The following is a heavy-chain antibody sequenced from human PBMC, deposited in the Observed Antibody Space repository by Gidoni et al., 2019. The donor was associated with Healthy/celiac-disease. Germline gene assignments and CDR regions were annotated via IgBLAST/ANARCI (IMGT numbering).Heavy chain of an antibody. V-gene: IGHV3-23*04. Sequence: EVQLVESGGGLVQPGGSLRLSCAASGFTFSSYAMSWVRQAPGKGLEWVSAISGSGGSTYYADSVKGRFTISRDNSKNTLYLQMNSLRAEDTAVYYCAKDASTPYCSGGSCYSYWYFDLWGRGTLVTVSS. D-gene: IGHD2-15*01. CDR1: GFTFSSYA. J-gene: IGHJ2*01. CDR2: ISGSGGST. CDR3: AKDASTPYCSGGSCYSYWYFDL.